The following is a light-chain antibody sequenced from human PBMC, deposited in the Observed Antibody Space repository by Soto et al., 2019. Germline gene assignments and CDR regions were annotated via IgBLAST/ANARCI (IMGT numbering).Light chain of an antibody. CDR1: SSDVGGYNY. J-gene: IGLJ2*01. Sequence: QSALTQPASVSGSPGQSITISCTGTSSDVGGYNYVSWYQQHPGKAPKLMIYDVSNRPSGFSNRFSGSKSGNTASLTISGLQDEDEDDYYCSSYTSSSTYVVFGGGTKLTVL. CDR3: SSYTSSSTYVV. V-gene: IGLV2-14*01. CDR2: DVS.